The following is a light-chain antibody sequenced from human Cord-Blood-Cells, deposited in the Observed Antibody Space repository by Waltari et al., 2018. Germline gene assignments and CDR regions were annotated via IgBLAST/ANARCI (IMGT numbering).Light chain of an antibody. CDR1: QSVLYSSNNKNY. CDR2: WAS. Sequence: DIVMTKSPDSLAVSLGVRATINCKSSQSVLYSSNNKNYLAWYQQKPGQPPKLLIYWASTRESGVPDRFSGSGSGTDFTLTISSLQAEDVAVYYCQQYYSTPWTFGQGTKVEIK. J-gene: IGKJ1*01. CDR3: QQYYSTPWT. V-gene: IGKV4-1*01.